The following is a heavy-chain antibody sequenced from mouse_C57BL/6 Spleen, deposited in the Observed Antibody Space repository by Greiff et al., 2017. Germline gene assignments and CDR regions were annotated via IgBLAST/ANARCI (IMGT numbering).Heavy chain of an antibody. CDR3: ARDRLDYAMDY. CDR1: GFTFSSYA. V-gene: IGHV5-4*01. CDR2: ISDGGSYT. Sequence: VQLKESGGGLVKPGGSLKLSCAASGFTFSSYAMSWVRQTPEKRLEWVATISDGGSYTYYPDNVKGRFTISRDNAKNNLYLQMSHLKSEDTAMYYCARDRLDYAMDYWGQGTSVTVPS. D-gene: IGHD4-1*01. J-gene: IGHJ4*01.